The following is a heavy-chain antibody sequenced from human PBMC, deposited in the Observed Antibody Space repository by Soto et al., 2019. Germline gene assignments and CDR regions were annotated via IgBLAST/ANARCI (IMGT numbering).Heavy chain of an antibody. Sequence: ASVKVSCKASGYAFTNYYIDWVRQAPGQGLEWMGIIYPSGGSTRNAQKFQGRVTMTRDTSTSTVYMELSSLRSEDTAVYYCARDFSGPMDYWGRGTLVTV. D-gene: IGHD3-10*01. CDR2: IYPSGGST. CDR3: ARDFSGPMDY. V-gene: IGHV1-46*01. J-gene: IGHJ4*02. CDR1: GYAFTNYY.